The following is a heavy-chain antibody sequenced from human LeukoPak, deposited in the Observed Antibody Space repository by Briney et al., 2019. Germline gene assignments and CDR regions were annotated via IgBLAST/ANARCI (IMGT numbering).Heavy chain of an antibody. CDR3: ARGGYYNILTGFRSTVLGFDY. J-gene: IGHJ4*02. CDR1: GFTFSTYE. Sequence: GGSLRLSCAASGFTFSTYEMNWVRQAPGKGLEWVSSISSSGSTIYYADSVKGRFTISRDNAKNSLYLQMTSLRAEDTAVYYCARGGYYNILTGFRSTVLGFDYWGRGTLVTVSS. CDR2: ISSSGSTI. D-gene: IGHD3-9*01. V-gene: IGHV3-48*03.